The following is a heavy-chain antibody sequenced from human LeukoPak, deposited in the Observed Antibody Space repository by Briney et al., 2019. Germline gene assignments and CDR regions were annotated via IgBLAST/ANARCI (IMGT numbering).Heavy chain of an antibody. CDR3: VSFYETY. Sequence: GGSLRLSCAASGNYWIHWVRQSPGKGLVWVSHINSDGSWTSYADSVKGRFTISKDNAKNTVYLQMNSLRAEDTAVYYCVSFYETYWGRGTLVTVSS. J-gene: IGHJ4*02. D-gene: IGHD2/OR15-2a*01. CDR1: GNYW. V-gene: IGHV3-74*01. CDR2: INSDGSWT.